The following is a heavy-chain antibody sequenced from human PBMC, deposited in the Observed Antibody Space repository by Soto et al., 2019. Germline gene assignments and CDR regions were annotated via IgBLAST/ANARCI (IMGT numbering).Heavy chain of an antibody. CDR2: INPNSGGT. D-gene: IGHD3-22*01. CDR1: GYTFTGYY. Sequence: ASVKVSCKASGYTFTGYYMHWVRQAPGQGLEWMGWINPNSGGTNYAQKFQGWVTMTRDTSISTAYMELSRLRSDDTAVYYCARDRPLSDYYDSSGYYPPYGMDVWGQGTTVTV. CDR3: ARDRPLSDYYDSSGYYPPYGMDV. J-gene: IGHJ6*02. V-gene: IGHV1-2*04.